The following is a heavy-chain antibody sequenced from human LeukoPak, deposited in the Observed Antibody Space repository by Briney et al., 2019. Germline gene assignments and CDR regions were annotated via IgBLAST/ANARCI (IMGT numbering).Heavy chain of an antibody. CDR2: IKQDGSEK. CDR3: AKDIKSVVAGTLFLDY. CDR1: GFTFSSYW. V-gene: IGHV3-7*03. J-gene: IGHJ4*02. D-gene: IGHD6-19*01. Sequence: QSGGSLRLSCAASGFTFSSYWMSWVRQAPGKGLEWVANIKQDGSEKYYVDSVKGRFTISRDNAKNSLYLQMNSLRAEDTALYYCAKDIKSVVAGTLFLDYWGQGTLVTVSS.